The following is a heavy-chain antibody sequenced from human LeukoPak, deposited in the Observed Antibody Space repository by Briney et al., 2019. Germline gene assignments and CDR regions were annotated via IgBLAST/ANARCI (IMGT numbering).Heavy chain of an antibody. CDR1: GFTFSSYG. J-gene: IGHJ4*02. Sequence: GGSLRLSCAASGFTFSSYGMHWVRQAPGKGLEWVAVISYDGSNKYYADSVKGRFTISRDNSKNTLYLQMNSLRAEDTAVYYCAKGYDILTGHLDYWGQGTLVTVSS. D-gene: IGHD3-9*01. CDR3: AKGYDILTGHLDY. V-gene: IGHV3-30*18. CDR2: ISYDGSNK.